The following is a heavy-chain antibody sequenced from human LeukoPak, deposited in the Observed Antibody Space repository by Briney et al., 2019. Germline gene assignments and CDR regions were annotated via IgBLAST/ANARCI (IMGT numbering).Heavy chain of an antibody. CDR2: ISAYNGNT. J-gene: IGHJ6*03. V-gene: IGHV1-18*01. CDR1: GYTFTSYG. Sequence: ASVKVSCKASGYTFTSYGISWVRQAPGQGLEWMGWISAYNGNTNYAQRLQGRVTMTTDTSTSTAYMELRSLRSDDTAVYYCARDLNSNYVSYYYYYMDVWGKGTTVTVSS. CDR3: ARDLNSNYVSYYYYYMDV. D-gene: IGHD4-11*01.